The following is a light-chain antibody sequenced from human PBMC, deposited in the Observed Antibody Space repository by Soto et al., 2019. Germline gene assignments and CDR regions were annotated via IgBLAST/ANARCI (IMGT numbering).Light chain of an antibody. V-gene: IGKV3-15*01. J-gene: IGKJ2*01. CDR2: GAS. CDR1: QSVSSN. Sequence: EIVMTQSPATLSVSPGERATLSCRASQSVSSNLAWYQQKPGQAPRLLIYGASTMATGIPARFSGSGSGTAFTLTISSLQSEDFAVYYCQQYNNWPPVTFGQGTKLEIK. CDR3: QQYNNWPPVT.